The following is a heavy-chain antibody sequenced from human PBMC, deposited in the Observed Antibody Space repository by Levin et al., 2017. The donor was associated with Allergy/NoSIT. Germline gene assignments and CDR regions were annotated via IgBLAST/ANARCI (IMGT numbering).Heavy chain of an antibody. J-gene: IGHJ4*02. Sequence: GGSLRLSCAASGFTFSSYAMSWVPQAPGKGLEWVSALSGSGGSTSYADSVKGRFTISRDNSKNTVYLHMNSLRAEETAVYDGAKDYYDRSSYYDGAAYWGQGTLVTVSS. CDR3: AKDYYDRSSYYDGAAY. CDR1: GFTFSSYA. CDR2: LSGSGGST. V-gene: IGHV3-23*01. D-gene: IGHD3-22*01.